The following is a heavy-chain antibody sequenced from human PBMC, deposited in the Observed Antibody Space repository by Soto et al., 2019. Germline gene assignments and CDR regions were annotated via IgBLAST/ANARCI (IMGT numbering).Heavy chain of an antibody. CDR1: GFTFRSYV. J-gene: IGHJ4*02. D-gene: IGHD3-16*01. V-gene: IGHV3-30*19. CDR3: SRWGTTGGLDG. Sequence: QVQLVESGGGVVQPGTSLRLSCVGSGFTFRSYVIHWVRQAPGKGLEWVALTSYDGSNKYYDDSVKGLFTSSRDNSRNTVDMQMDSLTLEDTALYYYSRWGTTGGLDGWGQGTLVSVSS. CDR2: TSYDGSNK.